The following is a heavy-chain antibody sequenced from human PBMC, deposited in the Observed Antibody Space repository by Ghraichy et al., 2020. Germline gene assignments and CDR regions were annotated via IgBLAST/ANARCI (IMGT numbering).Heavy chain of an antibody. Sequence: GGSLRLSCAASGFTFKDYSMAWVRQAPGKGLEWVASIKYDESAKYYVDSVTGRFSISKDNAKNSLYLQMNSLGAEDTAMYYCTRLKGDVSTFDYWGQGTLVTVSS. J-gene: IGHJ4*02. D-gene: IGHD1-26*01. CDR3: TRLKGDVSTFDY. V-gene: IGHV3-7*01. CDR1: GFTFKDYS. CDR2: IKYDESAK.